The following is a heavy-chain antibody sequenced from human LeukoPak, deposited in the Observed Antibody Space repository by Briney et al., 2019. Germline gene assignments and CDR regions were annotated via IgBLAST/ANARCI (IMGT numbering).Heavy chain of an antibody. V-gene: IGHV4-59*01. J-gene: IGHJ5*02. CDR2: IYYSGST. CDR3: ARGAGIAGFDP. Sequence: SETLSLTCTVSGGSISSYYWSWIRQPPGKGLEWIGYIYYSGSTNYNPSLKSRVTISVDTSKNQFSLKLSSVTAADTAVYYCARGAGIAGFDPWGQGTLVPVSS. D-gene: IGHD1-1*01. CDR1: GGSISSYY.